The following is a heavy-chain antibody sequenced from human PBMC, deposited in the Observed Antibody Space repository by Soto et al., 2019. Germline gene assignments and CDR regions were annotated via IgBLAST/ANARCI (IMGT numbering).Heavy chain of an antibody. J-gene: IGHJ5*02. V-gene: IGHV4-59*01. CDR3: ARDGPRVLRYFDWLTPSGWFDP. CDR2: IYYSGST. Sequence: PSETLSLTCTVSGGSISSYYWIWIRQPPGKGLEWIGYIYYSGSTNYNPSLKSRVTISVDTSKNQFSLKLSSVTAADTAVYYCARDGPRVLRYFDWLTPSGWFDPWGQGTLVTVS. CDR1: GGSISSYY. D-gene: IGHD3-9*01.